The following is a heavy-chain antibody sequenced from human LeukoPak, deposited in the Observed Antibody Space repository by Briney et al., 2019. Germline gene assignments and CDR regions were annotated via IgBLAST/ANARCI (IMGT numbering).Heavy chain of an antibody. J-gene: IGHJ4*02. CDR2: IKQDGSDK. Sequence: GGSLRLSCVASGFTFSSYWLSWVRQAPGKGLEWVANIKQDGSDKYYVDSVKGRFTISRDNAKNSLYLQMNSLRAEDTAVYYCASGQKLGFWGQGTLVTVSS. CDR3: ASGQKLGF. CDR1: GFTFSSYW. D-gene: IGHD6-13*01. V-gene: IGHV3-7*01.